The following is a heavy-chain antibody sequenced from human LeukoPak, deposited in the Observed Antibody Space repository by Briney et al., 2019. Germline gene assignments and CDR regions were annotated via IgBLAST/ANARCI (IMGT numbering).Heavy chain of an antibody. D-gene: IGHD5-18*01. V-gene: IGHV3-64*01. Sequence: GGSLRLSCAASGFTFSSYAMHWLRQAPGKGLEYVSAISSNGSSTNYANSVKGRFTISRDNSKNTLYLQMGSLRAEDMAVYYCARAEGYSYGPDYWGQGTLVTVSS. CDR2: ISSNGSST. J-gene: IGHJ4*02. CDR3: ARAEGYSYGPDY. CDR1: GFTFSSYA.